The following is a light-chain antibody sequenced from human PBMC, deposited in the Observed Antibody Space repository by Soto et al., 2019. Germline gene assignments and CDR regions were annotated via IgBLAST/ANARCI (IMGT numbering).Light chain of an antibody. V-gene: IGLV2-14*01. Sequence: QSVLTQPASVSGSPGQSITNSCTGTSSDVGGYNYVSWYQQHPGKAPKLMIYDVSNRPSGVSNRFSGSKSGNTASLTISGLQAEDEADYYCNSYTSSSTYVFGTGTKLTVL. CDR2: DVS. J-gene: IGLJ1*01. CDR1: SSDVGGYNY. CDR3: NSYTSSSTYV.